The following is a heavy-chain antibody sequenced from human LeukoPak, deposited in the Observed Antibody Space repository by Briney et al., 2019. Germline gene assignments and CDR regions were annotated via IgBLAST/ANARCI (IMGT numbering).Heavy chain of an antibody. CDR3: ARDPYSSSWSLYYYYGMDI. J-gene: IGHJ6*04. CDR2: ISSSGSTI. Sequence: GGSLRLSCAASGFTFSSYEMNWVRQAPGKGLEWVSYISSSGSTIYYADSVKGRFTISRDNAKNSLYLQMNSLRAEDTAVYYCARDPYSSSWSLYYYYGMDIWGKGTTVTVSS. D-gene: IGHD6-13*01. V-gene: IGHV3-48*03. CDR1: GFTFSSYE.